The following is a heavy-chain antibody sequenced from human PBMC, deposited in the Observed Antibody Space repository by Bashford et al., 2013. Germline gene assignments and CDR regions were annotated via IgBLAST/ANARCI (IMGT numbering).Heavy chain of an antibody. CDR2: INPNSGGT. J-gene: IGHJ4*02. Sequence: ASVKVSCKASGYTFTGYYMHWVRQAPGQGLEWMGWINPNSGGTNYAQKFQGRVTMTRDTSISTAYMELSRLRSDDTAVYYCAREKYDILTGYRGYYFDYWAREPWSPSPQ. CDR3: AREKYDILTGYRGYYFDY. D-gene: IGHD3-9*01. V-gene: IGHV1-2*02. CDR1: GYTFTGYY.